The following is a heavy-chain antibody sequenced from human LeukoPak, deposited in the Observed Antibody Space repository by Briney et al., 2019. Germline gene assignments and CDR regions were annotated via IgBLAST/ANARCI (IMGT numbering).Heavy chain of an antibody. CDR3: ASGLLRYFDLILGSYYYYGMDV. J-gene: IGHJ6*02. V-gene: IGHV1-8*01. CDR2: MNPNSGNT. CDR1: GYTFTSYD. Sequence: ASVKVSCKASGYTFTSYDINWVRQATGQGLEWMGWMNPNSGNTGYAQKFQGRVTMTRNTFISTAYMELSSLRSEDTAVYYCASGLLRYFDLILGSYYYYGMDVWGQGTTVTVSS. D-gene: IGHD3-9*01.